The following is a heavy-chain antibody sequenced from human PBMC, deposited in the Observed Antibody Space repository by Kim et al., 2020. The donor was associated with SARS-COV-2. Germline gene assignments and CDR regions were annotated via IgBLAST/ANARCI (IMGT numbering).Heavy chain of an antibody. V-gene: IGHV3-30*04. CDR3: ARGRSSGWYLCDY. CDR1: GFTFSSYA. CDR2: ISYDGSNK. J-gene: IGHJ4*02. D-gene: IGHD6-19*01. Sequence: GGSLRLSCAASGFTFSSYAMHWVRQAPGKGLEWVAVISYDGSNKYYADSVKGRFTISRDNSKNTLYLQMNSLRAEDTAVYYCARGRSSGWYLCDYWGQGT.